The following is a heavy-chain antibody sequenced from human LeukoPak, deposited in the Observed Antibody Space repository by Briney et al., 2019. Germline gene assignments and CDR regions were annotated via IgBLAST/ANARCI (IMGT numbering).Heavy chain of an antibody. CDR3: ARRFGDDAFDI. CDR2: IWYDGSNK. J-gene: IGHJ3*02. Sequence: PGGSLRLSCSASGFTFSSYAMHWVRQAPGKGLEWVAVIWYDGSNKYYTDSVKGRFTISRDNSKNTLNLQMNSLRAEDTAVYYCARRFGDDAFDIWGQGTVVTVSS. D-gene: IGHD3-10*01. V-gene: IGHV3-33*08. CDR1: GFTFSSYA.